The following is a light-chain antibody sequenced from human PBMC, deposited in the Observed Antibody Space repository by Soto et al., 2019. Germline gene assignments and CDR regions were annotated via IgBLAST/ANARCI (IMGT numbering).Light chain of an antibody. Sequence: EIVLTQSPGSLSLSPGQRATLSCRASQSVDTTFFAWYQKKPGQAPRLLIYGASKMDTGIPDRFSGSGSGTDFTLIISRLEPEDFAVYYCQQYRSSVTFGQGTKVEIK. CDR1: QSVDTTF. J-gene: IGKJ1*01. V-gene: IGKV3-20*01. CDR2: GAS. CDR3: QQYRSSVT.